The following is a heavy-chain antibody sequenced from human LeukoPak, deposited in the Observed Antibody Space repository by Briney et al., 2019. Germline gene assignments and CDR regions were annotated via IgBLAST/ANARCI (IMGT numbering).Heavy chain of an antibody. J-gene: IGHJ6*02. V-gene: IGHV5-51*01. D-gene: IGHD2-15*01. CDR1: GYSFTIYW. Sequence: PGESLKISCKGSGYSFTIYWIAWVRQMPGKGLEWMGIIYPGDSDTTYSPSFQGHVTISADKSISTAYLQWSSLKASDTAMYFCARQFCSGGTCYSYYYAMDVWGQGTTVTVSS. CDR2: IYPGDSDT. CDR3: ARQFCSGGTCYSYYYAMDV.